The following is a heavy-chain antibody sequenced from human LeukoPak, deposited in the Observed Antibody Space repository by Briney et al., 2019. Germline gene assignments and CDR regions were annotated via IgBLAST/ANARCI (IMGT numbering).Heavy chain of an antibody. CDR3: AKGRYKYGFHAFDI. D-gene: IGHD5-18*01. CDR1: GFPFSGYS. CDR2: ISDDGHSK. Sequence: GGTLRLSCAASGFPFSGYSLHWVRQAPGKGLEWVALISDDGHSKYYADSVKGRFTISRDNSKNTVYLEMNSLRAEDTAVYYCAKGRYKYGFHAFDIWGQGTMVTVSS. J-gene: IGHJ3*02. V-gene: IGHV3-30*04.